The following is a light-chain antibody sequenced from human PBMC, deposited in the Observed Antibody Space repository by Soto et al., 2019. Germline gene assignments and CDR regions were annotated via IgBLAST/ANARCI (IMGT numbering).Light chain of an antibody. CDR3: QQYDTSSQT. Sequence: DIQMTQSPSTLSASVGDRVTITCRASQSISNWLARYQQKPGKAPKLLIYKASSLESGVPSRFSGSGSGTEFTLTISSLQPYDFATYYCQQYDTSSQTFGQVTKLEIK. CDR1: QSISNW. CDR2: KAS. V-gene: IGKV1-5*03. J-gene: IGKJ2*01.